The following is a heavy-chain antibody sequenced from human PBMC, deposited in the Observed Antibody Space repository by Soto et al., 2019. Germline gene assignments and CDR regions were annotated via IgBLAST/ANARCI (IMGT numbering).Heavy chain of an antibody. CDR1: GASIRSCGHS. V-gene: IGHV4-31*03. CDR2: IYYSGST. D-gene: IGHD1-26*01. CDR3: ARASEVGRRIYYFDY. J-gene: IGHJ4*02. Sequence: QVQLQESGPGLVKPSQTLSLTCTVSGASIRSCGHSWNWIRQQPGKGLEWIGYIYYSGSTYYNPSLESRATRSVALSKKQFSLNLSSVTAADTAVYYCARASEVGRRIYYFDYWGQGTLVTVSS.